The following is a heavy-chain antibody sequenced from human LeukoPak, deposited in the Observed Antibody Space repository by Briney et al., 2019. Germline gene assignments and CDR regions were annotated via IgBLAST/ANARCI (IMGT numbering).Heavy chain of an antibody. V-gene: IGHV3-30-3*01. CDR1: GFTFSSYA. D-gene: IGHD1-20*01. CDR3: ARVPLTGTTWGAHDY. Sequence: GGSLRLSCAASGFTFSSYAMHWVRQAPGKGLEWVAVISYDGSNKYYADSVKGRLTISRDNSKNTLYLQMNSLRAEDTAVYYCARVPLTGTTWGAHDYWGQGTLVTVSS. J-gene: IGHJ4*02. CDR2: ISYDGSNK.